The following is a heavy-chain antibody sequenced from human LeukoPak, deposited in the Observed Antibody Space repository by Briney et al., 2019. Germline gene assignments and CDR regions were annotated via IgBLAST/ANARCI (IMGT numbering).Heavy chain of an antibody. CDR1: GGSISSGDYY. CDR3: ASNYHCSSTSCYIPVGYSYDY. D-gene: IGHD2-2*02. CDR2: IYYSGST. J-gene: IGHJ4*02. Sequence: SETLSLTCTVSGGSISSGDYYWSWIRQPPGKGLEWIGYIYYSGSTYYNPSLKSRVTISVDTSKNQFSLKLSSVTAADTAVYYCASNYHCSSTSCYIPVGYSYDYWGQGTLVTVSS. V-gene: IGHV4-30-4*08.